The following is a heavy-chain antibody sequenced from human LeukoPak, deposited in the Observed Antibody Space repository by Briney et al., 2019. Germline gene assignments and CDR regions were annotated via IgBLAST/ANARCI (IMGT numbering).Heavy chain of an antibody. J-gene: IGHJ4*02. CDR3: ARGGIAVAGTFDY. CDR1: GGSISSYY. Sequence: SETLSLTCTVSGGSISSYYWNWIRQPPGKGLEWIGSIYYSGSTNYNPSLKSRVTISVDTSKNQFSLKLSSVTAADTAVYYCARGGIAVAGTFDYWGQGTLVTVSS. D-gene: IGHD6-19*01. V-gene: IGHV4-59*01. CDR2: IYYSGST.